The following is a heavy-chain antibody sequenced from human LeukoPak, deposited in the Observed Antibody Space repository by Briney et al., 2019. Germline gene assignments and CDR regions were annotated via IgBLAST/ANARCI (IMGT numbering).Heavy chain of an antibody. CDR2: IYYSGST. CDR1: NDSISTNSYY. J-gene: IGHJ3*02. Sequence: SETLSLTCIVSNDSISTNSYYRGWIRQPPGKGLEWIGYIYYSGSTNYNPSLKSRVTISVDTSKNQFSLKLSSVTAADTAVYYCARAKRGGYYDSSGYSRAFDIWGQGTMVTVSS. D-gene: IGHD3-22*01. CDR3: ARAKRGGYYDSSGYSRAFDI. V-gene: IGHV4-61*05.